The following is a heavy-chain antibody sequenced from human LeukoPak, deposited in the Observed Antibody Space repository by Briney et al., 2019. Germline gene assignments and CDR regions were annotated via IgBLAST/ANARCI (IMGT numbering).Heavy chain of an antibody. CDR2: LHFSGNTA. D-gene: IGHD6-6*01. CDR1: GFSFSRYS. J-gene: IGHJ3*02. V-gene: IGHV3-23*05. CDR3: ARAWQLHDVFDI. Sequence: PGGSLRLSCAASGFSFSRYSMHWVRQAPGKGLEWVSLLHFSGNTAYYADSVKGRFTISRDNSKNTLFLQMNSLRAEDTAIYYCARAWQLHDVFDIWGQGTMVTVSS.